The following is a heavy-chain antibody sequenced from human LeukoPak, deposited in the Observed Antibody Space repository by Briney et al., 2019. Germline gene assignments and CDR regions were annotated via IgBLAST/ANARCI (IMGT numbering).Heavy chain of an antibody. CDR1: GFTFSSYA. V-gene: IGHV3-23*01. CDR3: AGHLRYFDWFDY. CDR2: ISGSGGST. D-gene: IGHD3-9*01. J-gene: IGHJ4*02. Sequence: GGSLRLSCAASGFTFSSYAMSWVRQAPGKGLEWVSAISGSGGSTYYADSVKGRFTISRDNSKNTLCLQMNSLRAEDTAVYYCAGHLRYFDWFDYWGQGTLVTVSS.